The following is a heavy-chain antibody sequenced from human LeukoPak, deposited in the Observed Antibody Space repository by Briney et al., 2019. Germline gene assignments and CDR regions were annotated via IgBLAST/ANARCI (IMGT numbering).Heavy chain of an antibody. J-gene: IGHJ6*02. CDR2: ISGSGGST. CDR3: AKASVLLWFGGSNGMDV. CDR1: GFTFSSYA. D-gene: IGHD3-10*01. V-gene: IGHV3-23*01. Sequence: GGSLRLSCAASGFTFSSYAMGWVRQSPGKGLEWVSAISGSGGSTYYEDSVKGRFTISRDNSKNTLYLQMNSLRAEDTAVYYCAKASVLLWFGGSNGMDVWGQGTTVTVSS.